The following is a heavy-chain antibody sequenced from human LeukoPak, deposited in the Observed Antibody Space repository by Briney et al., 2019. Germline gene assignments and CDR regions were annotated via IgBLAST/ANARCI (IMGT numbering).Heavy chain of an antibody. D-gene: IGHD5-24*01. V-gene: IGHV4-30-2*01. CDR3: ARGEMATIGIFWFDY. Sequence: SQTLSLTCTVSGGSISSGGYYWSWIRQPPGKGLEWIGYTYHSGSTYYNPSLKSRVTISVDTSKNQFSLELSSVTAADTAVYYCARGEMATIGIFWFDYWGQGTLVTVSS. J-gene: IGHJ4*02. CDR1: GGSISSGGYY. CDR2: TYHSGST.